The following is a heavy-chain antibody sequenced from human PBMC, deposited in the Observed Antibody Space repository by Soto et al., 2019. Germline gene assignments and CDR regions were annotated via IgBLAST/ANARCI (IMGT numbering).Heavy chain of an antibody. J-gene: IGHJ5*02. D-gene: IGHD3-22*01. CDR3: ARDRTDSGYYTNWLDP. V-gene: IGHV1-69*06. Sequence: GTSVKVSCKESGGTFSSYAIDWVRQAPGQGLEWVGRIIPIFGTTNYAQNLQGRVTISADKSTLTSYMELHSLTSDDTALYYCARDRTDSGYYTNWLDPWGRGTQVTVSS. CDR2: IIPIFGTT. CDR1: GGTFSSYA.